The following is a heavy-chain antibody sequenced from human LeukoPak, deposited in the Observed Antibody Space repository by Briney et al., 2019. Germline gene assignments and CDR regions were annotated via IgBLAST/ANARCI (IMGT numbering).Heavy chain of an antibody. V-gene: IGHV1-18*01. D-gene: IGHD2-2*01. Sequence: GASVKVSCKASGYTFTSYGISWVRQAPGQGLEWMGWIGAYNGNTNYAQKLQGRVTMTTDTSTSTAYMELRSLRSDDTAVYYCAREVPNYYYYYGMDVWGQGTTVTVSS. CDR1: GYTFTSYG. CDR3: AREVPNYYYYYGMDV. CDR2: IGAYNGNT. J-gene: IGHJ6*02.